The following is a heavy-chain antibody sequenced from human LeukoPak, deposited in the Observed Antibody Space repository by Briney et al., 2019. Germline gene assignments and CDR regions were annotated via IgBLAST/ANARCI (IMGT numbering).Heavy chain of an antibody. D-gene: IGHD6-13*01. V-gene: IGHV4-59*01. CDR3: ARDGYSNTYYYYMDV. CDR1: GGSISSYY. CDR2: IYYSGST. J-gene: IGHJ6*03. Sequence: SETLSLTCTVSGGSISSYYWSWIRQPPGKGLEWIGYIYYSGSTNYNPSLKSRVTISVDTSKNQFSLKLSSVTAADTAVYCCARDGYSNTYYYYMDVWGKGTTVTVSS.